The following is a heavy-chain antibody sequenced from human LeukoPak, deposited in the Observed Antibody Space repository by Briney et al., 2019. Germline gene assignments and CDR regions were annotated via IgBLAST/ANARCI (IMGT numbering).Heavy chain of an antibody. Sequence: ASVKVSCKASGYTFTSYYMHWVRQAPGQGLEWMGIINPSGGSTSYAQKFQGRVTMTRDTSTSTVYMELSSLRSEDTAVYYCAGVWANWNLPHYYYYGMDVWGQGTTVTVSS. CDR1: GYTFTSYY. J-gene: IGHJ6*02. D-gene: IGHD1-20*01. CDR3: AGVWANWNLPHYYYYGMDV. V-gene: IGHV1-46*01. CDR2: INPSGGST.